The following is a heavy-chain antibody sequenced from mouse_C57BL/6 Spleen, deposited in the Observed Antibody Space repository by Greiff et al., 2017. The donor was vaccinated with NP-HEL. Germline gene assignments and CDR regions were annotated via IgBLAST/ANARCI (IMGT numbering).Heavy chain of an antibody. CDR1: GYTFTRHW. CDR2: INPSSGYP. D-gene: IGHD2-3*01. J-gene: IGHJ4*01. Sequence: QVQLQQSGAELAKPGASVKLSCKASGYTFTRHWTHRVKQSPGQGLEWIGHINPSSGYPKHNQKSTDTATLTADKSSRDACMQLSSLTYEDSAVYYCARSTDGYCAMDYWGQGTSVTVSS. CDR3: ARSTDGYCAMDY. V-gene: IGHV1-7*01.